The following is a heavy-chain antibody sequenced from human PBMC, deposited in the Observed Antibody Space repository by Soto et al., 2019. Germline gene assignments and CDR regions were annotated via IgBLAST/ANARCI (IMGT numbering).Heavy chain of an antibody. CDR3: ARSPRYGDYDWYFDL. CDR1: GFTFSSYW. CDR2: IKQDGSEK. D-gene: IGHD4-17*01. Sequence: GGSLRLSCAASGFTFSSYWMSWVRQAPGKGLEWVANIKQDGSEKYYVDSVKGRFTISRDNAKNSLYLQMNSLRAEDTAVYYCARSPRYGDYDWYFDLWGRGTLVTVSS. J-gene: IGHJ2*01. V-gene: IGHV3-7*01.